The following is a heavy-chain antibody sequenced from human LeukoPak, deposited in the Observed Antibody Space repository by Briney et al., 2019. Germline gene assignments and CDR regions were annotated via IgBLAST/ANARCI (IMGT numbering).Heavy chain of an antibody. CDR3: ARDLGH. CDR1: DFTFSRYS. Sequence: PGGSLRLSCAASDFTFSRYSMNWFRQAPGEGLEWVSSISSGGHNIYYADPVKGRFTISRDNAKNSLYLQMNSLRVEGTAMYYCARDLGHWGQGTLVTVSS. CDR2: ISSGGHNI. V-gene: IGHV3-21*01. J-gene: IGHJ1*01.